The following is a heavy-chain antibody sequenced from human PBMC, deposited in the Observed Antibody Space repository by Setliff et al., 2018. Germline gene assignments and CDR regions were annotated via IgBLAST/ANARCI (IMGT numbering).Heavy chain of an antibody. Sequence: PSETLSLTCTVSGGSISSYYWSWIRQPPGKGLECIGYIYYSGSTNYNPSLKSRVTISLDTSKNQFSLKLSSVTAADTAVYYCARAREGGYDGSGYYYGMDAFDIWGQGTMVTVSS. V-gene: IGHV4-59*01. J-gene: IGHJ3*02. CDR1: GGSISSYY. CDR2: IYYSGST. CDR3: ARAREGGYDGSGYYYGMDAFDI. D-gene: IGHD3-22*01.